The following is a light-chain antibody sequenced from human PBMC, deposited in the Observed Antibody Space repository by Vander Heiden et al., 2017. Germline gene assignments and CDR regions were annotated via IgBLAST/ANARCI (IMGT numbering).Light chain of an antibody. Sequence: SALTQPAPASRSPGQPDPLSCAGPARAVWSYNRVSWYQQHPGKAPKRIMYEVTKRPSGVSNRFSGSKSGNTASLTISGLQAEDEADYYCCSYAGSSTAYVFGTGTKVTVL. CDR3: CSYAGSSTAYV. CDR2: EVT. V-gene: IGLV2-23*02. J-gene: IGLJ1*01. CDR1: ARAVWSYNR.